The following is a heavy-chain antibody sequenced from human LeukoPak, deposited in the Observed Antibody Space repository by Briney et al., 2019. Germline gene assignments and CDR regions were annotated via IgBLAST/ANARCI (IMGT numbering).Heavy chain of an antibody. CDR1: GFTFSNYE. CDR2: ISNSGNTK. D-gene: IGHD5-18*01. J-gene: IGHJ4*02. CDR3: AKGTGYSYGLRGGLDY. Sequence: QPGGSLRLSCAASGFTFSNYEMNWIRQAPGKGLEWISYISNSGNTKYYADSVKGRFTISRDNAKNSLYLQMNSLRAEDMALYYCAKGTGYSYGLRGGLDYWGQGTLVTVSS. V-gene: IGHV3-48*03.